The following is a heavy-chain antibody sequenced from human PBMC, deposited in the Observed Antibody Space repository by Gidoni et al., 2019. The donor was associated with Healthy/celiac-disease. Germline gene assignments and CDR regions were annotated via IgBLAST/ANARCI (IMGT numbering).Heavy chain of an antibody. CDR2: ITHSGST. CDR1: GGSFSGYY. V-gene: IGHV4-34*01. CDR3: ARGTGYSSGWRKEPFDY. J-gene: IGHJ4*02. Sequence: QVQLQQWGAGLLKPSETLSLTCAVYGGSFSGYYWSWIRQPPGKGLEWNGEITHSGSTNYNPSLKSRVTISVDTSKNQFSLKLSSVTAADTAVYYCARGTGYSSGWRKEPFDYWGQGTLVTVSS. D-gene: IGHD6-19*01.